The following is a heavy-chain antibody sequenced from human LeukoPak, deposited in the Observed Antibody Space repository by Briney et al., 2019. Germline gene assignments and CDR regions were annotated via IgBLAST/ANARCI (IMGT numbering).Heavy chain of an antibody. CDR3: AKGGQNFDFWRFDY. Sequence: PGGSLRLSCTVSGLRFSTYDMRWVRQAPRKGLDWVSSISGSGGSTYYADSVKGRFTVSRDNSKNTVYLELNSLRAEDRAIYFCAKGGQNFDFWRFDYWGQGTLVTVSS. J-gene: IGHJ4*02. V-gene: IGHV3-23*01. CDR2: ISGSGGST. CDR1: GLRFSTYD. D-gene: IGHD3-3*01.